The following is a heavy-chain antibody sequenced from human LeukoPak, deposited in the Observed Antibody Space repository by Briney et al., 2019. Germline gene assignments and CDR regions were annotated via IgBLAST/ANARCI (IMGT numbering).Heavy chain of an antibody. CDR1: GYTFTNYG. Sequence: ASVKVSCKASGYTFTNYGISWVRQAPGQGLEWMGWISAYNGNTNYAQKFQGRVTMTTDTSTSTGYMESRSLRSDDTAVHYCARVNRVRNYNDYSGLIDYWGQGTLVTVSS. V-gene: IGHV1-18*01. CDR3: ARVNRVRNYNDYSGLIDY. J-gene: IGHJ4*02. D-gene: IGHD3-22*01. CDR2: ISAYNGNT.